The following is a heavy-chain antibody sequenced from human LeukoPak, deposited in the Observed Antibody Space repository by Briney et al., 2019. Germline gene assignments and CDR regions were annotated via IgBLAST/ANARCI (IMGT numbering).Heavy chain of an antibody. D-gene: IGHD2-2*01. J-gene: IGHJ4*02. CDR1: GFTFSNYA. Sequence: GGSLRLSCAASGFTFSNYAMSWVRQAPGKGLEWVTSISSSSSYIYYADSVKGRFTISRDNAKNSLYLQMNSLRAEDTAVYYCARDFSFRVVPAATDYWGQGTLVTVSS. CDR2: ISSSSSYI. V-gene: IGHV3-21*01. CDR3: ARDFSFRVVPAATDY.